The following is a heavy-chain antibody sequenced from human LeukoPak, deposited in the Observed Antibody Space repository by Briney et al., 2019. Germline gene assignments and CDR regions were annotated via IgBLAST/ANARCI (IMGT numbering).Heavy chain of an antibody. CDR3: AREGARWEPSFSAFDI. V-gene: IGHV4-39*02. Sequence: ASETLSLTCTVSGGSISSRSYYWGWIRQPPGKGLEWIGSIYYSGSTYYNPSLQSRVTISVDTSKNQFSLKLNSVTAADTAVYYRAREGARWEPSFSAFDIWGQGTMVTVSS. J-gene: IGHJ3*02. CDR2: IYYSGST. D-gene: IGHD1-26*01. CDR1: GGSISSRSYY.